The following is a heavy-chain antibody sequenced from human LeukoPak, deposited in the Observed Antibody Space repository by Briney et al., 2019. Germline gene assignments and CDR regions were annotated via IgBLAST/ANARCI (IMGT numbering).Heavy chain of an antibody. CDR2: MKPNSGNT. CDR3: ARVGRGYSYGRGPGY. V-gene: IGHV1-8*03. J-gene: IGHJ4*02. Sequence: ASVKVSCKASGYTFTSYDINWVRQATGQGLEWMGWMKPNSGNTGYAQKFQGRVTITRKTSIRTAYIGMSSLRSEDTAMYYWARVGRGYSYGRGPGYWGQGTLVPVSP. D-gene: IGHD5-18*01. CDR1: GYTFTSYD.